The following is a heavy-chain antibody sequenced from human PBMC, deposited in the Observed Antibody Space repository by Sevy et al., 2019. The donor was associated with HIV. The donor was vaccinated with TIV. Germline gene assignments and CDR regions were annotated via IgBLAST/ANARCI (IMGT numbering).Heavy chain of an antibody. V-gene: IGHV3-23*01. CDR1: GFTFSSYA. Sequence: GGSLRLSCAASGFTFSSYAMTWVRQAPGKGLDWVSSMTGSGSITYYGDSVKGRFTISRDNSKNTLYLQMNNLRVEDTALYYCAKDVLHSGDFEYFQDWGQGTLVTVSS. D-gene: IGHD2-21*02. J-gene: IGHJ1*01. CDR3: AKDVLHSGDFEYFQD. CDR2: MTGSGSIT.